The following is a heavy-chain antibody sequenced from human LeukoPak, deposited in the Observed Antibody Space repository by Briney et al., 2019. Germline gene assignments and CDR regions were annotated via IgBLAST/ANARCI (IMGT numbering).Heavy chain of an antibody. V-gene: IGHV1-2*02. Sequence: ASVKVSCKASGYTFTGYYMHWVRQAPGQGLEWMGWINPNSGGTNYAQKLQGRVTMTTDTSTSTAYMELRSLRSDDTAVYYCARGKQQLGTLDYWGQGTLVTVSS. D-gene: IGHD6-13*01. CDR3: ARGKQQLGTLDY. CDR1: GYTFTGYY. CDR2: INPNSGGT. J-gene: IGHJ4*02.